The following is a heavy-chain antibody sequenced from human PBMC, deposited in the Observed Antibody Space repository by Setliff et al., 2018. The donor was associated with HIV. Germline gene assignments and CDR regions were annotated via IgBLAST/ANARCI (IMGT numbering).Heavy chain of an antibody. J-gene: IGHJ4*02. V-gene: IGHV4-38-2*01. CDR3: ARLANGDIVATVDYFDY. CDR2: MYHSGSS. Sequence: SETLSLTCAVSGYSISSGYYWGWIRQPPGKGPEWIGSMYHSGSSYYNPSLKSRVTISADTSRNQFSLKLNSVTAADTAVYYCARLANGDIVATVDYFDYWGQGTLVTVSS. D-gene: IGHD5-12*01. CDR1: GYSISSGYY.